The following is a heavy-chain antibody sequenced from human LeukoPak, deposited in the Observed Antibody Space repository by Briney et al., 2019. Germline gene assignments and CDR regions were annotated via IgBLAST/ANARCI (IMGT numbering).Heavy chain of an antibody. D-gene: IGHD3-22*01. CDR1: GGSISSSNW. J-gene: IGHJ4*02. V-gene: IGHV4-4*02. CDR3: ARVSGYYDSSGYYYDLAYFDY. Sequence: PSGTLSLTCAVSGGSISSSNWWSWVRPPPGKGLEWIGEIYHSGSTNYNPSLKSRVTISVDKSKNQFSLKLSSVTAADTAVYYCARVSGYYDSSGYYYDLAYFDYWGQGTLVTVPS. CDR2: IYHSGST.